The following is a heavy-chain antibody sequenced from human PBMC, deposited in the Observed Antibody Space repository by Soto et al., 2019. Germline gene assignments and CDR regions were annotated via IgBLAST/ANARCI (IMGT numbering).Heavy chain of an antibody. Sequence: GGSLRLSCAASGFTFSSYAMSWVRQAPGKGLEWVSAISGSGGSTYYADSVKGRFTISRDNSKNTLYLQMNSLRAEDTAVYYCARDRITMFRGPLDYHYYGMDVWGQGTTVTVSS. CDR2: ISGSGGST. J-gene: IGHJ6*02. D-gene: IGHD3-10*01. V-gene: IGHV3-23*01. CDR3: ARDRITMFRGPLDYHYYGMDV. CDR1: GFTFSSYA.